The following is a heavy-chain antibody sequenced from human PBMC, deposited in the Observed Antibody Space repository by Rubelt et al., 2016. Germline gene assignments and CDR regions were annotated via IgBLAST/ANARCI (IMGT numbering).Heavy chain of an antibody. D-gene: IGHD6-6*01. J-gene: IGHJ2*01. CDR2: ISAYNGNT. CDR3: ARDRIRIAARQGWYFDL. CDR1: GYTFTSYG. V-gene: IGHV1-18*01. Sequence: QVQLVQSGAEVKKPGASVKVSCKASGYTFTSYGISWVRQAPGQGLEWMGWISAYNGNTNYAEKLQARVTTTTDTSTSTAYRELRSLGADDTAVYYCARDRIRIAARQGWYFDLWGRGTLVTVSS.